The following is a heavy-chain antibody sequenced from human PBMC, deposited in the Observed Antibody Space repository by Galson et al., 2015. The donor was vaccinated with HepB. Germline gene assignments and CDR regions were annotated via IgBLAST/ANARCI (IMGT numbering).Heavy chain of an antibody. CDR2: IWYDGNKE. CDR1: GFTFSSYG. CDR3: ARDGVTPWETYTSSSSVAAFDV. J-gene: IGHJ3*01. V-gene: IGHV3-33*01. Sequence: SLRLSCAASGFTFSSYGVHWVRQAPGKGLEWVAYIWYDGNKEYYADSVKGRFTIARDNSKNTVSLQMNSLRAEDTAVYYCARDGVTPWETYTSSSSVAAFDVWGQGTMVAVS. D-gene: IGHD1-26*01.